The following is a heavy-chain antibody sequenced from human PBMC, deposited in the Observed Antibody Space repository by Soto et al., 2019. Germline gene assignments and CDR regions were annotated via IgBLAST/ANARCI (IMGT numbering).Heavy chain of an antibody. Sequence: EVQLLESGGGLVQPGGSLRLSCAASGFTFSSYAMSWVRQTPGKGLEWVSAISGSGGSTYYADSVKGRFTISRDNSKNTRYMQMNSLRAQDTAVYYSALKGGGGSFDICGQGTMVTVSS. CDR2: ISGSGGST. V-gene: IGHV3-23*01. J-gene: IGHJ3*02. CDR3: ALKGGGGSFDI. D-gene: IGHD3-16*01. CDR1: GFTFSSYA.